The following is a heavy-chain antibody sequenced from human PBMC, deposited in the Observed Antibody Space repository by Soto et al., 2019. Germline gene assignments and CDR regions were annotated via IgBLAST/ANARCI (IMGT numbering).Heavy chain of an antibody. CDR2: ISGSGGST. J-gene: IGHJ6*02. D-gene: IGHD4-17*01. CDR1: GFTFSSYA. Sequence: EVQLLESGGGLVQPGGSLRLSCAASGFTFSSYAMSWVRQAPGKGLEWVSAISGSGGSTYYADSVKGRLTISRDNSKNTLYLQMNSLRAEDTVVYYCAKEENYGDTRGYYYYGMDVWGQGTTVTVSS. V-gene: IGHV3-23*01. CDR3: AKEENYGDTRGYYYYGMDV.